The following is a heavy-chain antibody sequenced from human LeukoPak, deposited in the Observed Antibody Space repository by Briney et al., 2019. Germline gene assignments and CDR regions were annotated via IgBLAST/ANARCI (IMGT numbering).Heavy chain of an antibody. CDR2: INAGNGNT. V-gene: IGHV1-3*01. J-gene: IGHJ4*02. CDR3: ARDITMVRGVIIFGFDY. Sequence: GASVKVSCKASGYTFTSYAMHWVRQAPGQRLEWMGWINAGNGNTKYSQKFQGRVTITRDTSASTAYMELSSLRSEDTAVYYCARDITMVRGVIIFGFDYWGQGTLVTVSS. CDR1: GYTFTSYA. D-gene: IGHD3-10*01.